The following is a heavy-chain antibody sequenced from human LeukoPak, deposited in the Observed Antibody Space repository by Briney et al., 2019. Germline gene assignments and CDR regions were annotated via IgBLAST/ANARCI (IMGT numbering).Heavy chain of an antibody. D-gene: IGHD2-15*01. J-gene: IGHJ6*04. CDR2: INPNSGGT. V-gene: IGHV1-2*02. CDR1: GYTFTGYF. Sequence: GASVKVSCKASGYTFTGYFMHWVRQAPGQGLEWMGWINPNSGGTYYAQKFQDRLTITADKSTSTAYMELSSLRSEDTAVYYCASATLRCSGGSCYEMDVWGKGTTVTVSS. CDR3: ASATLRCSGGSCYEMDV.